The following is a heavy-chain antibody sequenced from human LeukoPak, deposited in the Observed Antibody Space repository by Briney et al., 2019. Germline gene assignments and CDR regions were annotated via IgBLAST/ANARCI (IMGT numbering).Heavy chain of an antibody. D-gene: IGHD6-13*01. CDR2: ISFDGNNT. CDR1: GFTFSKYA. Sequence: GGSLRLSCAASGFTFSKYALHWVRQAPGEGLEWVALISFDGNNTYYADSVKGRFTISRDNSKNTLYLQMNSLRAEDTAVYYCAKDRSSIYYYGMDVWGQGTTVTVSS. CDR3: AKDRSSIYYYGMDV. V-gene: IGHV3-30*01. J-gene: IGHJ6*02.